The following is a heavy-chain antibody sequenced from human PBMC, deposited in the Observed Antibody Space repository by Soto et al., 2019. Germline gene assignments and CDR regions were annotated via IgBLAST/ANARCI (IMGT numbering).Heavy chain of an antibody. Sequence: GASVKVSCKASGYTFTGYYMHWVRQAPGQGLEWMGWINPNSGATYYADSVKGRFTISRDSSKNTLHLQMDSLRAEDTAVYYCARDDVLCSGGSCFGVPMDVWGKGTTVTSP. V-gene: IGHV1-2*02. CDR2: INPNSGAT. D-gene: IGHD2-15*01. CDR1: GYTFTGYY. CDR3: ARDDVLCSGGSCFGVPMDV. J-gene: IGHJ6*03.